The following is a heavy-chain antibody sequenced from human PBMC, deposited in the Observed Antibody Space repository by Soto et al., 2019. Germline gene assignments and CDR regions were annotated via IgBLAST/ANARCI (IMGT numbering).Heavy chain of an antibody. J-gene: IGHJ6*02. D-gene: IGHD3-3*01. V-gene: IGHV3-11*01. CDR1: GFTFSDYY. Sequence: PGGSLRLSCAASGFTFSDYYMSWIRQAPGKGLEWVSYISNSGSTIYYADSVKGRFTISRDNAKNSLYLQMNSLRAEDTAVYYCARATIFGADGMDVWGQGTTVTVSS. CDR3: ARATIFGADGMDV. CDR2: ISNSGSTI.